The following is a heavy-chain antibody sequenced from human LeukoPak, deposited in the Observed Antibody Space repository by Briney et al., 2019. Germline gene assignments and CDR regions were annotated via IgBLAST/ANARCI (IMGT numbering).Heavy chain of an antibody. J-gene: IGHJ4*02. Sequence: ASVKVSCKASGYTFTSYYMHRVRQAPGQGLEWMGIINPSGGSTSYAQKFQGRVTMTRNTSISTAYMELSSLRSEDTAVYYCARGPPTYYYDSSGIIWGQGTLVTVSS. CDR1: GYTFTSYY. D-gene: IGHD3-22*01. CDR3: ARGPPTYYYDSSGII. V-gene: IGHV1-46*01. CDR2: INPSGGST.